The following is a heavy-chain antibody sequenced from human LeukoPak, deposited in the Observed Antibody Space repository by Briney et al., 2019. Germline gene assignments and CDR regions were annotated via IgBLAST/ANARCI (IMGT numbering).Heavy chain of an antibody. Sequence: ASVKVSCKASGYPFIGNYIHWVRQAPGQGLEWMGWINPNSGGTQYSQKFQGWVTMTRDTSISTAYMEMSRLTSDDTAVFYCARGGPYYDSSRANDLNYWGQGTLVTVSS. CDR1: GYPFIGNY. J-gene: IGHJ4*02. CDR3: ARGGPYYDSSRANDLNY. D-gene: IGHD3-22*01. V-gene: IGHV1-2*04. CDR2: INPNSGGT.